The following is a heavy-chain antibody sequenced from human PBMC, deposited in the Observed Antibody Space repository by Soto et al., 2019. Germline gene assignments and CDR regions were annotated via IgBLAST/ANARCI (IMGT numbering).Heavy chain of an antibody. D-gene: IGHD1-1*01. V-gene: IGHV1-18*04. CDR3: ARAELERGEVGYFGMDV. Sequence: QVQLVQSGAELKKPGASVKVSCKTSGYTFSNYAISWVRQAPGQGLEWMGWISSYNSNNGDTKSAQMLQGRHTMTIDTSATTAYMELSSLRADDTAVYYCARAELERGEVGYFGMDVWGQGTTVTVSS. CDR1: GYTFSNYA. CDR2: ISSYNSNNGDT. J-gene: IGHJ6*02.